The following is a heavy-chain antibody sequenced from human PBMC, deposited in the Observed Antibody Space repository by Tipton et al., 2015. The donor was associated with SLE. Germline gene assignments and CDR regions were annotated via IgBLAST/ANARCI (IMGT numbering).Heavy chain of an antibody. Sequence: TLSLTCTVSGGSISSGSYYWSWIRQPPGKGLEWIGYIYYSGNTNYNPSLKSRVTISVDTSKNQFSLNVSSVTAADTAVYYCARGWRYCSSSSCYGANWFAPRGQGPLVPVSP. J-gene: IGHJ5*02. V-gene: IGHV4-61*01. CDR1: GGSISSGSYY. CDR3: ARGWRYCSSSSCYGANWFAP. CDR2: IYYSGNT. D-gene: IGHD2-2*01.